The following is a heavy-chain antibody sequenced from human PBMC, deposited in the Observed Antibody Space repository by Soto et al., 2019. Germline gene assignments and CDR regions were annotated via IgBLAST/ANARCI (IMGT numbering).Heavy chain of an antibody. CDR3: ARNKDREQLGGNYYYGLDV. CDR1: GDTFDTFA. J-gene: IGHJ6*02. V-gene: IGHV1-69*12. D-gene: IGHD1-1*01. Sequence: QVQLVQSGAEVLKPGSSVKVSCKASGDTFDTFAISWVRQAPGQGLEWMVGIIPIFRTPDYAQKFQGRVTITADVSTRTAYMEVGSLRSEDTAVYYCARNKDREQLGGNYYYGLDVWGQGTTVTVSS. CDR2: IIPIFRTP.